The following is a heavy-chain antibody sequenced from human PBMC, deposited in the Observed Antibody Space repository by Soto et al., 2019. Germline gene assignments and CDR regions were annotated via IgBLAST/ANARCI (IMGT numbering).Heavy chain of an antibody. Sequence: EVQLVQSGAEVKKPGESLRISSKGSGYSFTSYWISWVLQMPVKGLEWKGRIAPSDSYTNYSPSFQGHVTIPADKSISTAYLQWSSLKASDTAMYYCARHAGGRYNWFDPWGQGTLVTVST. J-gene: IGHJ5*02. CDR2: IAPSDSYT. D-gene: IGHD6-19*01. V-gene: IGHV5-10-1*01. CDR3: ARHAGGRYNWFDP. CDR1: GYSFTSYW.